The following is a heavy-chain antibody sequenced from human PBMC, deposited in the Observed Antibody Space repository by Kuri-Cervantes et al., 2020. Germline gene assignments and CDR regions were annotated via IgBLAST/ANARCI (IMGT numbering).Heavy chain of an antibody. CDR2: INPSGGST. J-gene: IGHJ3*02. V-gene: IGHV1-46*01. CDR3: ARRVAGGAFDI. D-gene: IGHD6-19*01. Sequence: ASVKVSCKASGYTFTSYYMHWVRQAPGQGLEWMGIINPSGGSTSYAQKFQGRVTMTRDTSTSTVYMELSSLRSGDTAVYYCARRVAGGAFDIWGQGTMVTVSS. CDR1: GYTFTSYY.